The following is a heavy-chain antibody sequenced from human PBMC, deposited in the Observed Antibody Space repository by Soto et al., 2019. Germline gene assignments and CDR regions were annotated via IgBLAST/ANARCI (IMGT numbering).Heavy chain of an antibody. Sequence: EVQLVESGGGLVQRGGSLRLSCAASGLTFSSYSMNWVRQAPGKGLEWVSYISSSSSTIYYAVSVKGRFTISRDNAKNSLDLQRNRLRAEDTAVYYCGFGEESRYYYYGMDVWGQGTTVTVSS. J-gene: IGHJ6*02. D-gene: IGHD3-10*01. CDR1: GLTFSSYS. V-gene: IGHV3-48*01. CDR3: GFGEESRYYYYGMDV. CDR2: ISSSSSTI.